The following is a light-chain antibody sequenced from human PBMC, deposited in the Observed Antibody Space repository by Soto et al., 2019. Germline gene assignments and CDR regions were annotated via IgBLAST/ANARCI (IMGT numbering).Light chain of an antibody. V-gene: IGKV4-1*01. J-gene: IGKJ5*01. CDR1: QSVLYSSYNKSY. Sequence: DIALTQSPDSLTLSLGERATINCKSSQSVLYSSYNKSYLAWYQVQPGRPPKTLFSWASTREPGVPDRFSGSGSGTDFTLTISSLQAEDVEVYCCPRYYSTLITFGQGTRLEIK. CDR2: WAS. CDR3: PRYYSTLIT.